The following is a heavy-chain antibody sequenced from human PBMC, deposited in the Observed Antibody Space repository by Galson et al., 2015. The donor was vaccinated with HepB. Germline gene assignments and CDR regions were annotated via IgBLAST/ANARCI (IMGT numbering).Heavy chain of an antibody. J-gene: IGHJ4*02. CDR1: GGTFSSYA. CDR3: ARRGNDGDYFDY. CDR2: IIPIFGTA. V-gene: IGHV1-69*13. Sequence: SVKVSCKASGGTFSSYAISWVRQAPGQGLEWMGGIIPIFGTANYAQKFQGRVTITADESTSTAYMELSSLRSEDTAVYYCARRGNDGDYFDYWGQGTLVTVSS. D-gene: IGHD1-1*01.